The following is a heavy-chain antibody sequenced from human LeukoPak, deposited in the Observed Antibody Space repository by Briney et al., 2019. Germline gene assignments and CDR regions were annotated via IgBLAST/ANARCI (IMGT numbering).Heavy chain of an antibody. CDR1: GGSISSYY. Sequence: SEALSLTCTVSGGSISSYYWSWIRQPPGKGLEWIGYIYYSGSTNYNPSLKSRVTISVDTSKNQFSLKLSSVTAADTAVYYCARDLDYWGQGTLVTVSS. CDR2: IYYSGST. CDR3: ARDLDY. J-gene: IGHJ4*02. V-gene: IGHV4-59*01.